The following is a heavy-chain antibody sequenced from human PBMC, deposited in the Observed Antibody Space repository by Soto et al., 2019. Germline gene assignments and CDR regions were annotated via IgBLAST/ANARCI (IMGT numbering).Heavy chain of an antibody. J-gene: IGHJ3*02. CDR2: IYYSGST. CDR1: GGSISSYY. CDR3: AREELGDAAFDI. Sequence: QVQLQESGPGLVKPSETLSLTCTVSGGSISSYYWSWIRQPPGKGLEWIGYIYYSGSTNYNPSLTSRXXIXVVXSKNQFSLKLSSVTAADTAVYYCAREELGDAAFDIWGQGTMVTVSS. D-gene: IGHD7-27*01. V-gene: IGHV4-59*01.